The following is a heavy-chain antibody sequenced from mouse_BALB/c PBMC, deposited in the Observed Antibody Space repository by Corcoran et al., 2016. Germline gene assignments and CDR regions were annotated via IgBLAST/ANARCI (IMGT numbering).Heavy chain of an antibody. V-gene: IGHV3-6*02. CDR2: ISYDGSN. Sequence: DVQVQESGPGLVKPSQSLSLTCSVTGYSITSGYYWNWIRQFPGKKLEWMGYISYDGSNNYNPSLKNRISITRDTSKNQFFLKLNSVTTEDTATYDCARSDAMDYWGQGTSVTVSS. CDR1: GYSITSGYY. CDR3: ARSDAMDY. J-gene: IGHJ4*01.